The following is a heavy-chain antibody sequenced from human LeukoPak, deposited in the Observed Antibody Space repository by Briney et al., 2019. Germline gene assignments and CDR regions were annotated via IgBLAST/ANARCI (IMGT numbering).Heavy chain of an antibody. CDR1: GFTFSSYG. V-gene: IGHV3-30*02. CDR2: IRYDGSNK. Sequence: GGSLRLSCAASGFTFSSYGMHWVRQAPGKGLEWAAFIRYDGSNKYYADSVKGRFTISRDNSKNTLYLQTNSLRAEDTAVYYCAKDPTRYSSGWSDYWGQGTLVTVSS. D-gene: IGHD6-19*01. J-gene: IGHJ4*02. CDR3: AKDPTRYSSGWSDY.